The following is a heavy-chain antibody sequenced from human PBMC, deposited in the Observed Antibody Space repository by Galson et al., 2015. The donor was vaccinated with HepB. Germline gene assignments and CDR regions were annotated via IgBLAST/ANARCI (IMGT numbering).Heavy chain of an antibody. CDR1: GFTFSSYA. Sequence: SLRLSCAASGFTFSSYAMSWVRQAPGKGLEWVSAISGSGGSTYYADSVKGRFTISRDNSKNTLYLQMNSLRAEDTAVYYCANDESGPYYYGSGSYDYWGQGTLVTVSS. CDR3: ANDESGPYYYGSGSYDY. V-gene: IGHV3-23*01. D-gene: IGHD3-10*01. J-gene: IGHJ4*02. CDR2: ISGSGGST.